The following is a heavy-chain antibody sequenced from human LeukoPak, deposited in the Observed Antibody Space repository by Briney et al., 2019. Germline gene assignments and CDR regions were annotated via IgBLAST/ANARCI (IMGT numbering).Heavy chain of an antibody. J-gene: IGHJ6*02. CDR2: IYYSGST. V-gene: IGHV4-39*07. CDR1: GGSISSSSYY. D-gene: IGHD3-10*01. CDR3: ARSPWGSVGVEGYYGMDV. Sequence: PSETLSLTCTVSGGSISSSSYYWGWIRQPPGKGLEWIGSIYYSGSTYYNPSLKSRVTISVDTSKNQFSLKLSSVTAADTAVYYCARSPWGSVGVEGYYGMDVWGQGTTVTVSS.